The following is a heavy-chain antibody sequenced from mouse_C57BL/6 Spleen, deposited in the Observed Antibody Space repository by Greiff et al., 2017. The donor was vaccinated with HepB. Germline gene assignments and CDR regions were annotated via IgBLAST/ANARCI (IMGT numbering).Heavy chain of an antibody. CDR3: AREGLGNAY. CDR2: IDPSDSYT. J-gene: IGHJ3*01. Sequence: QVQLKQPGAELVKPGASVKLSCKASGYTFTSYWMQWVKQRPGQGLEWIGEIDPSDSYTNYNQKFKGKATLTVDTSSSTAYMQLSSLTSEDSAVYYCAREGLGNAYWGQGTLVTVSA. CDR1: GYTFTSYW. V-gene: IGHV1-50*01.